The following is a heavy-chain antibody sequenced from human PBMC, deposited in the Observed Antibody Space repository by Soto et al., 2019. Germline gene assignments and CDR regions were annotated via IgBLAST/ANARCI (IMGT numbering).Heavy chain of an antibody. D-gene: IGHD4-17*01. Sequence: PSETLSLTCAVYGGSFSGYYWSWIRQPPGKGLEWIGEINHSGRTNYNPSLKSRVTISVDTSKNQFSLKLSSVTAADTAVYYCARGRMTTVTTFDYWGQGTLVTVSS. CDR1: GGSFSGYY. J-gene: IGHJ4*02. CDR2: INHSGRT. V-gene: IGHV4-34*01. CDR3: ARGRMTTVTTFDY.